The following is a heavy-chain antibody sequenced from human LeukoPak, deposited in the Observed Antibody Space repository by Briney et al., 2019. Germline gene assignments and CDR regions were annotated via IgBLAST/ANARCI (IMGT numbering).Heavy chain of an antibody. V-gene: IGHV1-3*01. J-gene: IGHJ4*02. CDR1: GYTFTSYA. CDR3: ARGGYYDSSGYYYVHY. CDR2: FNAGNGNT. Sequence: ASVKVSCKASGYTFTSYAMHWVRQAPGQRLEWMGWFNAGNGNTKYSQKFQGRVTITRDTSASTAYMELSSLRSEDTAVYYCARGGYYDSSGYYYVHYWGQGTLVTVSS. D-gene: IGHD3-22*01.